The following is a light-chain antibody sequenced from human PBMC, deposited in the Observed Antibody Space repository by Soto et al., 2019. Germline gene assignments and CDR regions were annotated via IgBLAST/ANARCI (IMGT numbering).Light chain of an antibody. CDR2: AAS. CDR1: QIISNY. CDR3: QKYNSALFT. J-gene: IGKJ3*01. Sequence: IHTTQSPSTLSSSTGDRVTIPCRALQIISNYLAWYQQKPGKVPKLLIYAASTLQSGVPSRFSGSGSGTDFTLTISSLQPEDVATYYCQKYNSALFTFGPGTKVDIK. V-gene: IGKV1-27*01.